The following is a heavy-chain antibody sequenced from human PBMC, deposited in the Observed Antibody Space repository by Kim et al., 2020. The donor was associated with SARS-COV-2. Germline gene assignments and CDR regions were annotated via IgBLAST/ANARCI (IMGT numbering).Heavy chain of an antibody. J-gene: IGHJ5*02. V-gene: IGHV1-69*04. CDR3: AREAPGEDWFDP. D-gene: IGHD2-21*01. Sequence: NYAQKFQGRVTTTADKSTSTAYMELSSLRSEDTAVYYCAREAPGEDWFDPWGQGTLVTVSS.